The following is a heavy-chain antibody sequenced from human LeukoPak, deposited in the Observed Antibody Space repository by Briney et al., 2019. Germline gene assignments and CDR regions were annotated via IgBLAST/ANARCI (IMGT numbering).Heavy chain of an antibody. V-gene: IGHV1-69*04. CDR3: ARGVGIQLWLYNP. Sequence: SVKVSCKASGYTFTTYEIDWVRQAPGQGLEWMGRIIPILGIANYAQKFQGRVTITADKSTSTAYMELSSLRSEDTAVYYCARGVGIQLWLYNPWGQGTLVTVSS. D-gene: IGHD5-18*01. CDR2: IIPILGIA. J-gene: IGHJ5*02. CDR1: GYTFTTYE.